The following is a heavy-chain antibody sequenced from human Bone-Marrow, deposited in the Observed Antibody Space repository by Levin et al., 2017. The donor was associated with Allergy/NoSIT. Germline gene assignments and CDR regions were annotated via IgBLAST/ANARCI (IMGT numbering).Heavy chain of an antibody. CDR2: IKSKTDGGAT. D-gene: IGHD6-13*01. Sequence: SCAASGFTFSNAWMNWVRQAPGKGLEWVGRIKSKTDGGATDYAAPVKGRFTISGDDSKNTLYLQMNSLRIEDTAVYYCATGAGSGTGYFQHWGQGTLVTVSS. CDR1: GFTFSNAW. V-gene: IGHV3-15*07. J-gene: IGHJ1*01. CDR3: ATGAGSGTGYFQH.